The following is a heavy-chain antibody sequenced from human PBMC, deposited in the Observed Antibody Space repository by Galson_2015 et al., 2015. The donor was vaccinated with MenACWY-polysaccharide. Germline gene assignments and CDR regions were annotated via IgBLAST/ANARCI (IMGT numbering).Heavy chain of an antibody. J-gene: IGHJ6*02. V-gene: IGHV3-73*01. Sequence: LILSCAASGFTFSGSAMHWVRQASGKGLEWVGRIRSKANSYATAYAASVKGRFTISRDDSKNTAYLQMNSLKTEDTAVYYCTRLQSGCSSTSCPHYYYYGMDVWGQGTTVTVSS. D-gene: IGHD2-2*01. CDR2: IRSKANSYAT. CDR1: GFTFSGSA. CDR3: TRLQSGCSSTSCPHYYYYGMDV.